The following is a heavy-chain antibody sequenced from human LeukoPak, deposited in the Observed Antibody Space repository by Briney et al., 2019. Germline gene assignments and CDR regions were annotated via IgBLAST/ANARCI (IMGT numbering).Heavy chain of an antibody. D-gene: IGHD3-22*01. CDR1: GFTFSSYA. V-gene: IGHV3-23*01. CDR2: MSGSGGST. J-gene: IGHJ1*01. CDR3: AKAPGVVVRNRYFQH. Sequence: GGSLRLSCAASGFTFSSYAMSWVRQAAGKGLEWVSAMSGSGGSTDYADSVKGRFTISRDNSKNTLYLQMNSLRAEDTAVYYCAKAPGVVVRNRYFQHWGQGTLVTVSS.